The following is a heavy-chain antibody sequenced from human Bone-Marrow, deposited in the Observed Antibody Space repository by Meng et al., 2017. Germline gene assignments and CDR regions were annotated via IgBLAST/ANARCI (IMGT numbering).Heavy chain of an antibody. Sequence: QGRRVRSGAERKQPGTTVKFPRRDSGYTFTGSYMHGSRQARGQGIEWMGRINPNSGCTNYAQKFKGRFTMTRDTSISTAYMELSSRRSDDTAIYFCARDGGNYDFDYWGQGTLVTVSS. CDR3: ARDGGNYDFDY. CDR2: INPNSGCT. CDR1: GYTFTGSY. J-gene: IGHJ4*02. D-gene: IGHD1-7*01. V-gene: IGHV1-2*06.